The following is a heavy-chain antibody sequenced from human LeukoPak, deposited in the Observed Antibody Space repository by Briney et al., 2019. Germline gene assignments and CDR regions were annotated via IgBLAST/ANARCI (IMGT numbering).Heavy chain of an antibody. CDR2: IRYDGSNK. D-gene: IGHD6-19*01. Sequence: PGGSLRLSCAASGFTFSSYGMHWVRQAPGKGLEWVAFIRYDGSNKYYADSVKGRFTISRDNSKNTLYLQMNSLRAEDTAVYYCASDRYSSGWYRFWGQGTLVTVSS. V-gene: IGHV3-30*02. CDR1: GFTFSSYG. CDR3: ASDRYSSGWYRF. J-gene: IGHJ4*02.